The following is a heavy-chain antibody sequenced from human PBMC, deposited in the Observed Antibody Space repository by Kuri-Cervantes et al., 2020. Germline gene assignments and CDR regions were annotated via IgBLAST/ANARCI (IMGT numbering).Heavy chain of an antibody. J-gene: IGHJ4*02. CDR2: IGTAGDT. D-gene: IGHD3-3*01. Sequence: GESLKISCAASGFTFSSYDMHWVRQATGKGLEWVSAIGTAGDTYYPGSVKGRFTISRENAKNSLYLQMNSLRAEDTAVYYCARGRITIFGVVTYYFDYWGQGTLVTVSS. CDR1: GFTFSSYD. V-gene: IGHV3-13*01. CDR3: ARGRITIFGVVTYYFDY.